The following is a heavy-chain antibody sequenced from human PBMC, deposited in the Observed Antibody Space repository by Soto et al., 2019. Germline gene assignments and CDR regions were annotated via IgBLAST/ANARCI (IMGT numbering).Heavy chain of an antibody. CDR1: GYTFTSYY. D-gene: IGHD5-12*01. CDR2: INPSGGST. Sequence: ASVKVSCKASGYTFTSYYMHWVRQAPGQGLEWMGIINPSGGSTSYAQKFQGRVTMTRDTSTSTVYMELSSLRSEDTAVYYCARLGREHSGYDFEDYWGQGTLVTVSS. J-gene: IGHJ4*02. CDR3: ARLGREHSGYDFEDY. V-gene: IGHV1-46*03.